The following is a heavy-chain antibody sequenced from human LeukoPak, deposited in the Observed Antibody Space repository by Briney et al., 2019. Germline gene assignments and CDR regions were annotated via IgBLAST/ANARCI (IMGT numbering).Heavy chain of an antibody. D-gene: IGHD3-10*01. V-gene: IGHV3-30*03. CDR1: AFTFSSYG. J-gene: IGHJ4*02. CDR3: ARDREGRGCNYGSYFDY. Sequence: PGGSLRLSCAASAFTFSSYGMHWVRQAPGKGLEWVASISYEGSEKYYGDSVKGRFTISRDNSKNTLYLQMNSLRAEDTAVFCCARDREGRGCNYGSYFDYWGQGTLVTVSS. CDR2: ISYEGSEK.